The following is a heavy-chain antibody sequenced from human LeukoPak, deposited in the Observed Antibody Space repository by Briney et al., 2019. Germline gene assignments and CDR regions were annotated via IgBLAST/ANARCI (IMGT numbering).Heavy chain of an antibody. CDR2: ISGSGVST. Sequence: PGGSLRLSCAASGFTFSSYGMSWVRQALRKGLEWVSGISGSGVSTYYADCVKGRFTISRDNAKNSLYLQMNSLRAEDTAVYYCAREYTGSFDYWGQGTLVTVSS. D-gene: IGHD6-6*01. V-gene: IGHV3-23*01. J-gene: IGHJ4*02. CDR1: GFTFSSYG. CDR3: AREYTGSFDY.